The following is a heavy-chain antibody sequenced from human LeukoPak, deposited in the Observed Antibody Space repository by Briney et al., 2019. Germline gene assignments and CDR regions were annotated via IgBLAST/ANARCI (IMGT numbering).Heavy chain of an antibody. CDR1: GYTFTRYY. CDR2: INPNSGGT. Sequence: SSVKVSCQASGYTFTRYYMHWVRQAPGEGREWMGWINPNSGGTNYAQKFQGRVTMTRDTSISTAYMELSRLRSDDTAVYYCARDRDTPALVSWGQGTLVTVSS. D-gene: IGHD5-18*01. V-gene: IGHV1-2*02. J-gene: IGHJ5*02. CDR3: ARDRDTPALVS.